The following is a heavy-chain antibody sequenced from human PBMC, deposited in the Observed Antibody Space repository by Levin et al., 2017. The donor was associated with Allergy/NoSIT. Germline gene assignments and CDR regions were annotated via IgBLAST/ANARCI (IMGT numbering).Heavy chain of an antibody. J-gene: IGHJ5*02. CDR3: ARDRSNQENWFDP. V-gene: IGHV4-61*02. CDR1: GGSISSGSYY. Sequence: SQTLSLTCTVSGGSISSGSYYWSWIRQPAGKGLEWIGRIYTSGSTNYNPSLKSRVTISVDTSKNQFSLKLSSVTAADTAVYYCARDRSNQENWFDPWGQGTLVTVSS. CDR2: IYTSGST.